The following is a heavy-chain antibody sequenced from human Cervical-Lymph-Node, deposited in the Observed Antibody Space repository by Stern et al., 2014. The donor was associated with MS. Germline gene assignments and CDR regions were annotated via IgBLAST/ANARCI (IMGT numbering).Heavy chain of an antibody. D-gene: IGHD4-11*01. J-gene: IGHJ4*02. V-gene: IGHV3-15*01. CDR3: TTDDYLRN. CDR2: IKSKTNGGTT. CDR1: GFTFSNGY. Sequence: VQLVESGGGLVKPGGSLRLSCVVSGFTFSNGYMSWVRQAPGTGLEWVGRIKSKTNGGTTDYAAPVKGRYTISRDDSKDTVYLQMNSLKTEDTAVYYCTTDDYLRNWGQGTLVTVSS.